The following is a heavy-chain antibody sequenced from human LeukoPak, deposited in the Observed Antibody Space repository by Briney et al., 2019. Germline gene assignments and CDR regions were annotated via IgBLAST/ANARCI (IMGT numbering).Heavy chain of an antibody. CDR1: GGSISSSSYY. Sequence: SETLSLTCTVSGGSISSSSYYWGWIRQPPGKGLEWIGSIYYSGSTYYNPSLKSRVTISVDTSKNQFSLKLSSVTAADTAVYYCARHGVGTAMVTGSGVDYWGQGTLVTVSS. CDR2: IYYSGST. CDR3: ARHGVGTAMVTGSGVDY. J-gene: IGHJ4*02. D-gene: IGHD5-18*01. V-gene: IGHV4-39*01.